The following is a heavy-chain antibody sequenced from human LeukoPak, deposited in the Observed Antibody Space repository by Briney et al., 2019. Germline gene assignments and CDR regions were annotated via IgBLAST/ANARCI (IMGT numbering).Heavy chain of an antibody. Sequence: ASVKVSCKASGYTFTSYGISWVRQAPGQGLEWMGWISAYNGNTNYAQKLQGRVTMTTDTSTSTAYMELRSLRSDDTAVYYCARDSPYSGNYYINAFDIWGQGTMVTVSS. CDR1: GYTFTSYG. J-gene: IGHJ3*02. V-gene: IGHV1-18*01. CDR3: ARDSPYSGNYYINAFDI. D-gene: IGHD1-26*01. CDR2: ISAYNGNT.